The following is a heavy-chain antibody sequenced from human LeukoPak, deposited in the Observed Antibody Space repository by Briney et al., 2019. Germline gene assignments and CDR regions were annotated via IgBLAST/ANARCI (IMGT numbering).Heavy chain of an antibody. D-gene: IGHD3-10*01. CDR2: IYYNGST. V-gene: IGHV4-30-4*08. J-gene: IGHJ5*02. Sequence: SETLSLTCTVSGLSISSGDYYWSWIRQPPGKGLEWIGYIYYNGSTYYHPSVKSRATISVDTSKNQFSLKLSSVTAADTAVYYCARTSLGGAWFDPWGQGTLVTLSS. CDR1: GLSISSGDYY. CDR3: ARTSLGGAWFDP.